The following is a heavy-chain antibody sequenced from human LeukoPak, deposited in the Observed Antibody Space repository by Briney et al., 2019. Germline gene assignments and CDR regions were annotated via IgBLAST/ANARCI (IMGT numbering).Heavy chain of an antibody. D-gene: IGHD1-26*01. J-gene: IGHJ4*02. CDR3: ARAYSGSYPSDY. CDR2: INPSGGST. CDR1: GYTFTSYY. Sequence: ASVKVSCKASGYTFTSYYMHWVRQSPGQGLEWMGIINPSGGSTSYAQKFQGRVTMTRDMSTSTVYMELSSLRSEDTAVYYCARAYSGSYPSDYWGQGTLVTVSS. V-gene: IGHV1-46*01.